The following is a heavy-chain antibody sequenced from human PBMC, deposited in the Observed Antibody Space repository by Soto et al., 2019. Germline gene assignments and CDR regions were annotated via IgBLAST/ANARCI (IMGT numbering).Heavy chain of an antibody. J-gene: IGHJ4*02. Sequence: EVQLVQSGAEVKKPGESLKISCKGSGYTFTSYWIGWVRQMPGKGLEWMGIVSPTDSDTRYSPSFRGQVTMSADKSISTAYLQWSSLEASDTAMYYCATRGEFRGNDLDYWGQGTLVTVSS. V-gene: IGHV5-51*01. CDR3: ATRGEFRGNDLDY. CDR2: VSPTDSDT. D-gene: IGHD1-1*01. CDR1: GYTFTSYW.